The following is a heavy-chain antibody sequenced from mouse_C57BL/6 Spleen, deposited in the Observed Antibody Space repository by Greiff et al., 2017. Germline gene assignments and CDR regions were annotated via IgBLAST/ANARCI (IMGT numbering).Heavy chain of an antibody. V-gene: IGHV1-59*01. CDR2: IDPSDSYT. D-gene: IGHD1-1*01. CDR1: GYTFTSYW. J-gene: IGHJ2*01. CDR3: ARSTVVATDYFDY. Sequence: QVQLQQPGAELVRPGTSVKLSCKASGYTFTSYWMHWVKQRPGQGLEWIGVIDPSDSYTNYNQKFKGKATLTVDTSSSTAYMPLSSLTSEDSAVYYCARSTVVATDYFDYWGQGTTLTVSS.